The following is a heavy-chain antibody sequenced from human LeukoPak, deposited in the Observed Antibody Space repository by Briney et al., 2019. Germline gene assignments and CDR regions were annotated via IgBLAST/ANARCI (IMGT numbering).Heavy chain of an antibody. CDR2: IYHSGST. D-gene: IGHD6-13*01. V-gene: IGHV4-4*02. CDR1: GGSISSSNR. J-gene: IGHJ4*02. Sequence: PSETLSLTCAVSGGSISSSNRWSWVRQPPGKGLEWIGEIYHSGSTNYNPSLKSRVTISVDKSKNQFSLKLSSVTAADTAVYYCARDLGYPSIAAAGTGGDYWGQGTLVTVSS. CDR3: ARDLGYPSIAAAGTGGDY.